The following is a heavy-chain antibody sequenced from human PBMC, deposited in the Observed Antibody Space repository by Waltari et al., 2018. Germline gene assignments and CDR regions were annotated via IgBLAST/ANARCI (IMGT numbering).Heavy chain of an antibody. J-gene: IGHJ6*03. CDR3: ATAADVWGHNYYYLDV. CDR2: FDPEDGEK. V-gene: IGHV1-24*01. Sequence: QVQLEQSGAEVKKPGASVKVSCKVSGYTLTQLSMHWGRQTPGKGLEWMGGFDPEDGEKIYAQTCQGRVTLTEETSTDTGYMELGSLRSEDTAVYYCATAADVWGHNYYYLDVWGKGTTVTISS. CDR1: GYTLTQLS. D-gene: IGHD3-16*01.